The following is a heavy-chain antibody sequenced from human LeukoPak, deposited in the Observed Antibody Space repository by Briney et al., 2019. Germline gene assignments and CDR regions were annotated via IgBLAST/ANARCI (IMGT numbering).Heavy chain of an antibody. CDR2: ISYDGNDK. V-gene: IGHV3-30*03. Sequence: GGSLRLSCAASGFTFNSYAMTWVRQAPGKGLEWVAVISYDGNDKYFADSVKGRFTISRDNSKSTLYLQMNSLRPEDTAVYYCARSLVGEFSWFDPWGQGTLVSVSS. CDR3: ARSLVGEFSWFDP. J-gene: IGHJ5*02. D-gene: IGHD3-16*01. CDR1: GFTFNSYA.